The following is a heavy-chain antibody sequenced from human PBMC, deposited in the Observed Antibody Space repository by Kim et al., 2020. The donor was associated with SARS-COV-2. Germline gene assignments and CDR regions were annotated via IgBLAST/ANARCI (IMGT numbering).Heavy chain of an antibody. J-gene: IGHJ6*02. Sequence: GRSAYADSVKGRFTISRDNAKNTLYLQMNSLRAEDTAVYYCARGNYHGMDVWGQGTTVTVSS. CDR2: GRSA. V-gene: IGHV3-74*03. CDR3: ARGNYHGMDV. D-gene: IGHD3-10*01.